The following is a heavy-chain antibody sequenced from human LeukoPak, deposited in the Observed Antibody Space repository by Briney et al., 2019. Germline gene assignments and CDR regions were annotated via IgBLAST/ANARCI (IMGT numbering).Heavy chain of an antibody. Sequence: ASVKVSCRASGYTFSNYGISWVRQAPGQGLEWMGWISVYNGNTVYAQKLRGRVTMTTDTSTSTGYMELRSLRSDDTAVYYCARDRWSSSSSEGTFDIWGQGTVVIVSS. V-gene: IGHV1-18*01. CDR3: ARDRWSSSSSEGTFDI. CDR2: ISVYNGNT. D-gene: IGHD6-6*01. CDR1: GYTFSNYG. J-gene: IGHJ3*02.